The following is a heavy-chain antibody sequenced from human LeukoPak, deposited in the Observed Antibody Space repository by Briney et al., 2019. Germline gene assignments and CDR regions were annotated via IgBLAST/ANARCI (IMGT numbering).Heavy chain of an antibody. CDR1: GFTFNIYG. Sequence: GGSLRLSCAASGFTFNIYGMHWVRQAPGKGLEWVAFIGYDGSNKYYADSVKGRFAISRDNSKSTLYLQMNSLRAEDTAVYYCAGDDYGDYTDYYGMDVWGQGTTVTVSS. J-gene: IGHJ6*02. D-gene: IGHD4-17*01. CDR2: IGYDGSNK. CDR3: AGDDYGDYTDYYGMDV. V-gene: IGHV3-30*02.